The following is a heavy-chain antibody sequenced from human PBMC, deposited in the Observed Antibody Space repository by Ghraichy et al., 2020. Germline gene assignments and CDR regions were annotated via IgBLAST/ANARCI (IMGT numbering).Heavy chain of an antibody. D-gene: IGHD2-8*01. V-gene: IGHV4-39*01. CDR1: GGSISDKTYY. Sequence: SETLSLTCTVSGGSISDKTYYWAWIRQPPGKGLEGVASVYYSGATYYRPSLRSRVTISVHMPRDQFFLKLNSVTAADTAVYYCVRLVVIVHSGGHIGHYGLFVWRQGTMVTV. CDR2: VYYSGAT. J-gene: IGHJ6*02. CDR3: VRLVVIVHSGGHIGHYGLFV.